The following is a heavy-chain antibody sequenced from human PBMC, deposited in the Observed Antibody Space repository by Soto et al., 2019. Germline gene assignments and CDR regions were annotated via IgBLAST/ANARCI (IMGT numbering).Heavy chain of an antibody. CDR1: GGTFSSYT. Sequence: QVQLVQSGAEVKKPGSSVKVSCKASGGTFSSYTISWVRQAPGQGLEWMGRIIPILGIANYAQKLQGRVTITADNNTSTAYMELSSLRSEDTAVYYCARGYYREGSLDYWGQGTLVTVSS. J-gene: IGHJ4*02. CDR3: ARGYYREGSLDY. D-gene: IGHD3-10*01. V-gene: IGHV1-69*02. CDR2: IIPILGIA.